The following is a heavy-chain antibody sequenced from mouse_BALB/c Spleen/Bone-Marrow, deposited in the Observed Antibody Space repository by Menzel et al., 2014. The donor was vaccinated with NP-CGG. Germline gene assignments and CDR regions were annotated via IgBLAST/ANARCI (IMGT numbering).Heavy chain of an antibody. J-gene: IGHJ2*01. Sequence: DVNLEVSGGGLVQPGGSLKLSCAASGFDFSRYWMSWVRQAPGKGLEWIGEINPDSSTINYTPSLKDKFIISRDNAKNTLYLQMSKVRSEDTALYYCARLGYYGSSDYWGQGTTLTVSS. CDR1: GFDFSRYW. D-gene: IGHD1-1*01. CDR2: INPDSSTI. V-gene: IGHV4-1*02. CDR3: ARLGYYGSSDY.